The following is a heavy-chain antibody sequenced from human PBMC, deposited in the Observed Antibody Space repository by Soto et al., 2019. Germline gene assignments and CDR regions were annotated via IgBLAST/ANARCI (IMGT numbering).Heavy chain of an antibody. J-gene: IGHJ4*02. CDR1: GGSISSSSYY. Sequence: SETLSLTCTVSGGSISSSSYYWGWIRQPPGKGLEWIGSTYYSGSTYYNPSLKSRVTISVDTSKNQFSLKLSSVTAADTAVYYCARHTERGGNVDYWGQGTLVTVS. CDR3: ARHTERGGNVDY. V-gene: IGHV4-39*01. D-gene: IGHD2-15*01. CDR2: TYYSGST.